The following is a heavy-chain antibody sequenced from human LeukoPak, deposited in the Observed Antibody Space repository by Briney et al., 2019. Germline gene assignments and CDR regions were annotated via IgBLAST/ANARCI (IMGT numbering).Heavy chain of an antibody. Sequence: PGGSLRLSCAASGFSFSSYGMHWVRQAPGKGLERLSYMSSGGTAKEYADSVKGRFSISRDNAKNSLYLQMTSLRADDTAVYYCARARTYTGCLDLWGQGTLVTVSS. CDR3: ARARTYTGCLDL. V-gene: IGHV3-48*04. J-gene: IGHJ5*02. CDR1: GFSFSSYG. CDR2: MSSGGTAK. D-gene: IGHD4-11*01.